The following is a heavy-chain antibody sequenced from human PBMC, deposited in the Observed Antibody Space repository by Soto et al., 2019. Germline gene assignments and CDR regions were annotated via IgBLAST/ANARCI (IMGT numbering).Heavy chain of an antibody. D-gene: IGHD3-10*01. Sequence: GESLKISCKGSGYSFTSYWIGWMRLLPGKGLEWMGIIYPGDSDTRYSPSFQGQVTISTDKSITTAYLQWSSLKASDTAMYYCAGTRCRGVRPYYFHFWGQGTLV. CDR2: IYPGDSDT. J-gene: IGHJ4*02. CDR3: AGTRCRGVRPYYFHF. CDR1: GYSFTSYW. V-gene: IGHV5-51*01.